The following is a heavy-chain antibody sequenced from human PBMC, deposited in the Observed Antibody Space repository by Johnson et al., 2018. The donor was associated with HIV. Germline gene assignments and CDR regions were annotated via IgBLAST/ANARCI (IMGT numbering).Heavy chain of an antibody. CDR3: AKVGAMVVTPRGEAFDI. V-gene: IGHV3-30*02. CDR2: IAHDESIT. D-gene: IGHD4-23*01. J-gene: IGHJ3*02. CDR1: GFTFADYG. Sequence: QVLLVESGGGVVQPGGSLRLSCAASGFTFADYGMHWVRQPPGKGLEWVAFIAHDESITHYADSVKGRFTISRDNSNNTLYLQMNSLRAEDTSVYYCAKVGAMVVTPRGEAFDIWGQGTMVTVSS.